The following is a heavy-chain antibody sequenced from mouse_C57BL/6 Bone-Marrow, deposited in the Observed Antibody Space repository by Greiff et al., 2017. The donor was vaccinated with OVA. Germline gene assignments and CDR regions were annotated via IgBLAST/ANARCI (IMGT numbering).Heavy chain of an antibody. Sequence: EVQLQQSGTVLARPGASVKMSCKTSGYTFTSYWMHWVKQRPGQGLEWIGAIYPGNSDTSYNQKFKGKAKLTAVTSASTAYMELSSLTNEDSAVYYCTSSIYYYGSSYYFDYWGQGTTLTVSS. CDR2: IYPGNSDT. CDR1: GYTFTSYW. D-gene: IGHD1-1*01. CDR3: TSSIYYYGSSYYFDY. V-gene: IGHV1-5*01. J-gene: IGHJ2*01.